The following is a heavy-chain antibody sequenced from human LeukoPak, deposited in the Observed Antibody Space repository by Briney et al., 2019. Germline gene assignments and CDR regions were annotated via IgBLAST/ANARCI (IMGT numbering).Heavy chain of an antibody. J-gene: IGHJ5*01. CDR2: VSYEGTIK. V-gene: IGHV3-33*05. CDR3: AREKFDS. Sequence: GGSLRLSCAASGFTFSSYGIHWVRQAPGKGLEWVAVVSYEGTIKYYSDSAKGRFTISRDNSNSLISLQMNNLTTEDTAAYYCAREKFDSWGQGTLVTVSP. CDR1: GFTFSSYG.